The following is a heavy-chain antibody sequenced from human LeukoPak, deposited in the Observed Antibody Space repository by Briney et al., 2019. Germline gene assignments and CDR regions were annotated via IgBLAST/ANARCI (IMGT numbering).Heavy chain of an antibody. V-gene: IGHV4-34*01. CDR3: ARDCSSTSCYFYYYGMDV. J-gene: IGHJ6*04. CDR1: GGSFSGYY. D-gene: IGHD2-2*01. CDR2: INHSGSI. Sequence: SETLSLTCAVYGGSFSGYYWSWIRQPPGKGLEWIGEINHSGSINYNPSLKSRVTISVDTSKNQFSLKLSSVTAADTAVYYCARDCSSTSCYFYYYGMDVWGKGTTVTVSS.